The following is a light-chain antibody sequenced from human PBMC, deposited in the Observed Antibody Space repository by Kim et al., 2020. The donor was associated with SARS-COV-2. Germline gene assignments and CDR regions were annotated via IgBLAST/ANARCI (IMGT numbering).Light chain of an antibody. CDR2: AAS. J-gene: IGKJ1*01. CDR3: QQSYSTPPCT. Sequence: SVVHSVTLTCLPSPCLISYFNWYPPKPGPAPILLFYAASSLPSGLPSMFIDIRSWTDFTLTISSLQPQDFATYYSQQSYSTPPCTFDQGTHVDIK. V-gene: IGKV1-39*01. CDR1: PCLISY.